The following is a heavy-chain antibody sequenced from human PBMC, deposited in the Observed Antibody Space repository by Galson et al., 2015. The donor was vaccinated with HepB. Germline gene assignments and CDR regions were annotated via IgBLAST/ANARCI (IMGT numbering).Heavy chain of an antibody. CDR3: ATRAFCGGDCHALDS. Sequence: SVKVSCKASGGTFSNYAFSWVRQAPGQGLEWMGSFSPVFGTANYADKFQGRPTITADRSTSAGYMELSSLRSDDTAVYYCATRAFCGGDCHALDSWGQGTLLIVSS. CDR1: GGTFSNYA. D-gene: IGHD2-21*02. CDR2: FSPVFGTA. J-gene: IGHJ5*01. V-gene: IGHV1-69*06.